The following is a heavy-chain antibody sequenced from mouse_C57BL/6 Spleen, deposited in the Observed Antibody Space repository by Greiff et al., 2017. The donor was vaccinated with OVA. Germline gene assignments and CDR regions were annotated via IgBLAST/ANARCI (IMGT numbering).Heavy chain of an antibody. Sequence: QVQLQQSGAELVKPGASVKMSCKASGYTFTTYPIEWMKQNHGKSLEWIGNFHPYNDDTKYNEKFKGKATLTVEKSSSTVYMELSRLTSDDSAVYYCAGGYYYSSSYVPWFAYWGQGTLVTVSA. CDR3: AGGYYYSSSYVPWFAY. D-gene: IGHD1-1*01. CDR2: FHPYNDDT. J-gene: IGHJ3*01. CDR1: GYTFTTYP. V-gene: IGHV1-47*01.